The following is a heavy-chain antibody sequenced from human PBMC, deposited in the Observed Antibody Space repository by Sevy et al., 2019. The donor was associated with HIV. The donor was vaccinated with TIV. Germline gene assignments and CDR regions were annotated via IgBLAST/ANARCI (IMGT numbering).Heavy chain of an antibody. Sequence: GGSLRLSCAASGFGLNGNAMSWVRQAPGKGLEGVAAIHGGDDTTHYGDSVKGRFTISRDSFKNILYLQMDSLRVEDTAVYYCAKDILGWAFGYWGHGTLVTVSS. CDR3: AKDILGWAFGY. D-gene: IGHD3-3*01. CDR1: GFGLNGNA. CDR2: IHGGDDTT. J-gene: IGHJ4*01. V-gene: IGHV3-23*01.